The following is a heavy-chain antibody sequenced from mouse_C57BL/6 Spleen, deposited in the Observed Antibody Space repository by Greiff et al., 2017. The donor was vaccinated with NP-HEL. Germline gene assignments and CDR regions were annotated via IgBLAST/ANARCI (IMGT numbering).Heavy chain of an antibody. CDR1: GFTFSSYA. V-gene: IGHV5-4*03. CDR2: ISDGGRYT. Sequence: EVMLVESGGGLVKPGGSLKFSCAASGFTFSSYAMSWVRQTPEKRLEWVATISDGGRYTYYPHNVKGRSPFPRDNAKNNPYLQMSHLKSEDTAMYFCARARGIYCKYFDVWGKGTAVTVSS. J-gene: IGHJ1*03. CDR3: ARARGIYCKYFDV. D-gene: IGHD1-1*01.